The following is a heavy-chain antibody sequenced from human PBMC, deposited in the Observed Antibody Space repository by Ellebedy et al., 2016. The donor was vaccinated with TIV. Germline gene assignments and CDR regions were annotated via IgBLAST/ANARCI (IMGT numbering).Heavy chain of an antibody. CDR2: ISSVLTI. D-gene: IGHD3-9*01. J-gene: IGHJ3*02. CDR1: GFTFSSYN. V-gene: IGHV3-48*02. CDR3: ARDSPGWSAFDI. Sequence: GEPLKISXAASGFTFSSYNMNWVRQAPGKGLEWVSYISSVLTIYYADSVKGRFTISRDNAKNSLYLQLNSLRDEDTAVYYCARDSPGWSAFDIWGQGTMVTVSS.